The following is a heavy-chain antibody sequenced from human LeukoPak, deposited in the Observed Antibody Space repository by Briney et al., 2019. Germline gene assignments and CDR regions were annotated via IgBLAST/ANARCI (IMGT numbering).Heavy chain of an antibody. Sequence: GRSLRLSCAASAFTFSNYAMHWVRQAPGKGLEWVAVISYDGSNKYYADSVKGRFTISRDNSKNTLYLQMNSLRPEDTAVYYCAREGSWYPQPFDYWGQGTLVTVSS. J-gene: IGHJ4*02. CDR2: ISYDGSNK. CDR1: AFTFSNYA. D-gene: IGHD6-13*01. CDR3: AREGSWYPQPFDY. V-gene: IGHV3-30*04.